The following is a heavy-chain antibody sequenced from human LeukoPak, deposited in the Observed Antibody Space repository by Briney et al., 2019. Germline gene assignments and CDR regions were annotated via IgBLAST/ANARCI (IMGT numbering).Heavy chain of an antibody. CDR1: GFTFSNVW. J-gene: IGHJ4*02. CDR2: ITRIVDGATT. V-gene: IGHV3-15*01. CDR3: SAGLGTSDLDS. D-gene: IGHD1-7*01. Sequence: GGSLRLSCAASGFTFSNVWMSWVRQAPGKGREWVARITRIVDGATTDYVAPVKGRFTISRDDSTDTLYLQMKSLKTEDTAVYYCSAGLGTSDLDSWGQGTLVTVSS.